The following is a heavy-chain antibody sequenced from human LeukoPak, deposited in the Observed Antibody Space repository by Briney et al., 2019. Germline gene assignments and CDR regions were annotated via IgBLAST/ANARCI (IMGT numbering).Heavy chain of an antibody. Sequence: SGTLSLTCAVSGGSISSSNWWSWVRQPPGKGLEWIGEIYHSGSTNYNPSLKSRVTISVDKSKNQFSLKLSSVTAADTAVYYCARVLRGGLEYFDYRGQGTLVTVSS. CDR3: ARVLRGGLEYFDY. CDR1: GGSISSSNW. V-gene: IGHV4-4*02. CDR2: IYHSGST. J-gene: IGHJ4*02.